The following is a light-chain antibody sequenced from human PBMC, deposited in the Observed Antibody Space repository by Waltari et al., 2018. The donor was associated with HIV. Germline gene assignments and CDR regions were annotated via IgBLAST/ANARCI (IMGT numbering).Light chain of an antibody. V-gene: IGLV3-1*01. Sequence: SYELTQTPSVSVSPGQTANIPCSGATLGDNSAYWYQQKPGQSHVLVIYQDSKRPSGLPERFSGSNSGNAATLTISGTQAMEEADYYCQAWDSSTAVFGGGTKLTVL. J-gene: IGLJ2*01. CDR3: QAWDSSTAV. CDR2: QDS. CDR1: TLGDNS.